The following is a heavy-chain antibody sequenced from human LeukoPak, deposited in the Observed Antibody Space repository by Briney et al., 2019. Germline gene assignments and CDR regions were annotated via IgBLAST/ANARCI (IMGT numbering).Heavy chain of an antibody. CDR1: GGSISSYY. Sequence: SETLSLTCTVSGGSISSYYWSWIRQPPGKGLEWIGYIYYSGSTNYNPSLKSRVTMSVDTSKNQFSLKLSSVTAADTAVYYCAGTRAVPAAIYYYYGMDVWGQGTTVTVSS. CDR2: IYYSGST. J-gene: IGHJ6*02. D-gene: IGHD2-2*01. CDR3: AGTRAVPAAIYYYYGMDV. V-gene: IGHV4-59*08.